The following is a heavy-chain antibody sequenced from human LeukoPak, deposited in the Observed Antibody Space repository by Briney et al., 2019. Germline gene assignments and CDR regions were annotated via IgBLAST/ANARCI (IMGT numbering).Heavy chain of an antibody. CDR2: IKPDGSEK. Sequence: GESLRLSCAASGFTFSSHWMSWVRQAPGKGLEWVGNIKPDGSEKYYVDSLKGRFIISRDNSKNTLYLQMNSLRAEDTAVYYCAKDGYGSGSYCDYWGQGTLVTVSS. V-gene: IGHV3-7*03. CDR3: AKDGYGSGSYCDY. J-gene: IGHJ4*02. CDR1: GFTFSSHW. D-gene: IGHD3-10*01.